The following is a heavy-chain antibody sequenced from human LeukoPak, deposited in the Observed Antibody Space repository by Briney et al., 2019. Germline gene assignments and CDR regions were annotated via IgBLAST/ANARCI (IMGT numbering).Heavy chain of an antibody. V-gene: IGHV3-48*03. CDR2: ISSSGSTI. J-gene: IGHJ5*02. CDR1: GFTFSSYE. CDR3: ARDGYYGSGSYGPNWFDP. D-gene: IGHD3-10*01. Sequence: GGSLRLSCAASGFTFSSYEMNWVRQAPGKGLEWVSYISSSGSTIYYADSVKGRFTISRDNAKNSLYPQMNSLRAGDTAVYYCARDGYYGSGSYGPNWFDPWGQGTLVTVSS.